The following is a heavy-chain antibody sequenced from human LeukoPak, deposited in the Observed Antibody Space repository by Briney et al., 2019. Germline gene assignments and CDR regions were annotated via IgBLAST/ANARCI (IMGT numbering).Heavy chain of an antibody. CDR2: IYTNGWT. D-gene: IGHD6-19*01. V-gene: IGHV4-61*02. J-gene: IGHJ5*02. CDR1: GGSITSDLYY. Sequence: PSETLTLTCTVSGGSITSDLYYWTWIRQPAGKGLEWIGRIYTNGWTDYNPSLKSRVTISVDTSKNQFSLKVSLVTAADTAFYYCARVSGWNSFDPWGQGTLVTVSS. CDR3: ARVSGWNSFDP.